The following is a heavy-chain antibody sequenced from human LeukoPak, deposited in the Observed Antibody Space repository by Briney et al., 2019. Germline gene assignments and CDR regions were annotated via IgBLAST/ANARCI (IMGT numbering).Heavy chain of an antibody. CDR2: ISSSGSTI. D-gene: IGHD3-10*01. J-gene: IGHJ3*02. CDR3: ARNQYRITMVRGVDDAFDI. CDR1: GFTFSDYY. V-gene: IGHV3-11*04. Sequence: PGGSLRLSCAASGFTFSDYYMSWIRQAPGKGLEWVSYISSSGSTIYYADSVKGRFTISRDNAKNSLYLQMNSLRAEDTAVYYCARNQYRITMVRGVDDAFDIWGQGTMVTVSS.